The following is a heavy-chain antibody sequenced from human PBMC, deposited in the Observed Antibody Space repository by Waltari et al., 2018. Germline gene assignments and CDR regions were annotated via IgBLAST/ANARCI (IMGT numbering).Heavy chain of an antibody. J-gene: IGHJ3*02. V-gene: IGHV4-31*03. D-gene: IGHD3-10*01. CDR2: IYHSGST. CDR3: AREEGKRGAFDS. CDR1: GGSISSGGYY. Sequence: QVQLQESGPGLVKPSQTLSLTCTVSGGSISSGGYYWSWIRQHPGKGLEWIGYIYHSGSTYYNPSLKSRVTISVDRSKNQFSLKLSSVTAADTAVYYGAREEGKRGAFDSWGQGTMVTVSS.